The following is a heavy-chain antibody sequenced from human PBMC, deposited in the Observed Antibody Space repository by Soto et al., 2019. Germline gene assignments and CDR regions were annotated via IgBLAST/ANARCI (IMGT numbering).Heavy chain of an antibody. J-gene: IGHJ3*02. D-gene: IGHD4-17*01. CDR3: ARDWGDYIRCDAFDI. CDR2: ISSDSNYI. V-gene: IGHV3-21*01. CDR1: GFTFSSYS. Sequence: GGSLRLSCAASGFTFSSYSMNWVRQAPGKGLEWVSSISSDSNYIYNADSVKGRFTISRDNARNSLFLQMHSLRAEDTAVDYWARDWGDYIRCDAFDIWRQGTMVTVSS.